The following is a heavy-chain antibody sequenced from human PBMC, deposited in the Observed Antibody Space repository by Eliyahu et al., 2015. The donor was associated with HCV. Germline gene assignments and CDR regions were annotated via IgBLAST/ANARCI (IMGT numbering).Heavy chain of an antibody. V-gene: IGHV3-73*02. CDR2: IRSKANSYAT. D-gene: IGHD3-10*01. CDR3: TRHFVDGSGFGP. J-gene: IGHJ5*02. CDR1: GFTFSGSA. Sequence: EVQLVESGGGLVQPGGSLKLSXAASGFTFSGSAMHWVRQASGKGLEWVGRIRSKANSYATAYAASVKGRFTISRDDSKNTAYLQMNSLKTEDTAVYYCTRHFVDGSGFGPWGQGTLVTVSS.